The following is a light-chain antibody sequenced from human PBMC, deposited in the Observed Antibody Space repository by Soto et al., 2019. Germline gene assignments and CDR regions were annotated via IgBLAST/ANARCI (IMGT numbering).Light chain of an antibody. J-gene: IGKJ4*01. CDR2: GAS. CDR3: QQYNSYSPLT. V-gene: IGKV3-20*01. Sequence: EIVLTQSPGTLSLSPGERATLSCRASQSVSSSYLAWYQQKPGQAPRLLIYGASSRPTGIPDRFSGSESGTDFTLTISSLEPEDFATYYCQQYNSYSPLTFGGGTKVDIK. CDR1: QSVSSSY.